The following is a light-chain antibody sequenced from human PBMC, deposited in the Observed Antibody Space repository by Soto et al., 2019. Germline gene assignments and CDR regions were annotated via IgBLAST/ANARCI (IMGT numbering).Light chain of an antibody. CDR3: QSFDSSLSDSYV. Sequence: QYVLTQPPSVSGAPGQRVTISCTGSSSNIGAGYDVHWYQHLPGTAPKLVIFSNVNRPSGVPDRFSGSKSGTSASLAITGLQAEDEADYYCQSFDSSLSDSYVFGTGTKVTVL. CDR1: SSNIGAGYD. J-gene: IGLJ1*01. CDR2: SNV. V-gene: IGLV1-40*01.